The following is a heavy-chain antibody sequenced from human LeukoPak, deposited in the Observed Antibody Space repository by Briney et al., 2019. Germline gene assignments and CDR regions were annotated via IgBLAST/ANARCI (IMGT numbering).Heavy chain of an antibody. CDR2: ISSSSSYI. CDR1: GFTFSSYS. CDR3: ARVKRDCSGGSCYSYDY. V-gene: IGHV3-21*04. D-gene: IGHD2-15*01. Sequence: GGSLRLSCAASGFTFSSYSMNWVRQAPGKGLEWVSSISSSSSYIYYADSVKGRFTISRDNAKNSLYLQMNSLRAGDTAVYYCARVKRDCSGGSCYSYDYWGQGTLVTVSS. J-gene: IGHJ4*02.